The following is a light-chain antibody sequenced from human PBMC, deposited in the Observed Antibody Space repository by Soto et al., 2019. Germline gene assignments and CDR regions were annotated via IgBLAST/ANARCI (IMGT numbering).Light chain of an antibody. CDR3: SSYTSIITLYV. CDR1: SSDVGGYTY. J-gene: IGLJ1*01. V-gene: IGLV2-14*01. Sequence: QSVLTQPASVSGSPRQSITISCTGASSDVGGYTYVSWYQQHPGKAPKLMIYEVSNRPSGVSNRFSGSKSGNTASLTISGLQAEDEADYYCSSYTSIITLYVFGSGTKVTVL. CDR2: EVS.